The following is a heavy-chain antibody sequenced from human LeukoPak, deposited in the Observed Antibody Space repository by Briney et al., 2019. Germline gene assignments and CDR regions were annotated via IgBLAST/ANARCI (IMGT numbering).Heavy chain of an antibody. Sequence: SETLSLTCTVSSDSISSSYWSWIRQPPGKGLEWIGYIYYSGSTNYNPSLKSRVAISVDTSKNQFSLKLNSVTAADTAVYYCARGCCSSTICFQYFHHWGQGTLVTVSS. CDR3: ARGCCSSTICFQYFHH. CDR1: SDSISSSY. CDR2: IYYSGST. D-gene: IGHD2-2*01. J-gene: IGHJ1*01. V-gene: IGHV4-59*01.